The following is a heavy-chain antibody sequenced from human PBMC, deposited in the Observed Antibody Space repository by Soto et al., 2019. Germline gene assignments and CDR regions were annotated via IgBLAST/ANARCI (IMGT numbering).Heavy chain of an antibody. V-gene: IGHV1-69*12. Sequence: QVQLVQSGAKVKKPGSSVKVSCEASGGTFSSYAISWVRQAPGQGLEWMGGIIPIFGTANYAQKFQGRVTITADDSTSIAYMELSSLRSEDTAVSSCASYSGAVGIHLRYYYGMDVWGQGTTVTVSS. CDR3: ASYSGAVGIHLRYYYGMDV. CDR1: GGTFSSYA. D-gene: IGHD5-18*01. J-gene: IGHJ6*02. CDR2: IIPIFGTA.